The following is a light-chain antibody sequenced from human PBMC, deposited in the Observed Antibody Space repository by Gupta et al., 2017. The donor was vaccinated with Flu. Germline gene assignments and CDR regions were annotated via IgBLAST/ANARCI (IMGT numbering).Light chain of an antibody. CDR3: STYTSRSTFAVV. V-gene: IGLV2-14*01. CDR2: EIS. CDR1: SGYVGGINH. J-gene: IGLJ2*01. Sequence: TNACTETSGYVGGINHVSWYTQHPDKAPKLMIYEISNRPRGVSNRFSSSKSGNTASLTIAGLQAEDVADYYCSTYTSRSTFAVVFGGGTKLTVL.